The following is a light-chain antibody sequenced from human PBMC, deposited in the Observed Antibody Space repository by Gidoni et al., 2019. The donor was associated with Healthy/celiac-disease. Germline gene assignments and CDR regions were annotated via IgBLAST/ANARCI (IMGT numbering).Light chain of an antibody. Sequence: DIQMTQSPSSLSASVGDRVTITCRASQSISSYLNWYQQKPGKAPKLLIYAASSLQSGVPSRFSGNGSGTDFTLTNSSLQPEDVATYYCQQGYSTPMYTFGQGTKLEIK. CDR1: QSISSY. CDR2: AAS. CDR3: QQGYSTPMYT. V-gene: IGKV1-39*01. J-gene: IGKJ2*01.